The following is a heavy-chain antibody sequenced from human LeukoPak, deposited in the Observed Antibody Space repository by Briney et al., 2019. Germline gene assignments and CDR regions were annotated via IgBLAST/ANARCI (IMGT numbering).Heavy chain of an antibody. CDR2: ISWHSENV. CDR3: ARDMLGYCSSTSCYIEWGNWFDP. Sequence: PGRSLRLSCAASGFTFDDYAMHWVRQAPGKGLEWVSGISWHSENVGYADSVKGRFTISRDNAKNSLYLQMNSLRAEDTAVYYCARDMLGYCSSTSCYIEWGNWFDPWGQGTLVTVSS. J-gene: IGHJ5*02. V-gene: IGHV3-9*01. CDR1: GFTFDDYA. D-gene: IGHD2-2*02.